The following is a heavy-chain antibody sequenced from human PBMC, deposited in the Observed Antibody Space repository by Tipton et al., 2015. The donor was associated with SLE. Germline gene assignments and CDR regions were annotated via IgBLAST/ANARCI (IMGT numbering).Heavy chain of an antibody. V-gene: IGHV3-23*01. CDR1: GFSFGIYA. D-gene: IGHD3-10*01. CDR2: ISSSSAMI. J-gene: IGHJ4*02. CDR3: AKLYDSGTYPYYFDH. Sequence: SLRLSCAASGFSFGIYAMIWVRQTPEKGLEWVSAISSSSAMIYYADSVKGRFTISRDNSENTLHLHMNSLRAEDTAVYYCAKLYDSGTYPYYFDHWGQGTLVTVSS.